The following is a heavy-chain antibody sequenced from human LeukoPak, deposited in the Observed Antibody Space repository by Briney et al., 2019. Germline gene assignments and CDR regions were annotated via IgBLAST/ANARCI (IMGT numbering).Heavy chain of an antibody. J-gene: IGHJ4*02. CDR2: INTNTGNP. CDR1: GYTFTSYA. V-gene: IGHV7-4-1*02. CDR3: ARRYCSSTSCYFDY. D-gene: IGHD2-2*01. Sequence: ASVKVSCKASGYTFTSYAMNWVRQAPGQGLEWMGWINTNTGNPAYAQGFTGRFVFSLDTSVSTAYLRISSLKAEDTAVYYCARRYCSSTSCYFDYWGQGTLVTVSS.